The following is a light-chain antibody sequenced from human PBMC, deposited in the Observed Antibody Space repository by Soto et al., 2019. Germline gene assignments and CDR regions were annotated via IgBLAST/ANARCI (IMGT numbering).Light chain of an antibody. CDR1: QSVSSSY. Sequence: EIVLTQSPGTLSLSPGERATLSCRASQSVSSSYLAWYQQKPGQAPRLLIYGASSRATGIPDRFSGSGSGTDFTLTISRLEPEDFAVYYCQQFFRAFGPGTKVDIK. J-gene: IGKJ3*01. CDR2: GAS. CDR3: QQFFRA. V-gene: IGKV3-20*01.